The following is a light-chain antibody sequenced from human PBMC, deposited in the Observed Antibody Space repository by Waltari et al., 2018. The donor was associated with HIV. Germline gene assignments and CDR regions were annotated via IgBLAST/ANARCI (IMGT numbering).Light chain of an antibody. CDR1: TSDAGGYRY. CDR2: DVS. Sequence: QSALTQPASVSGSPGQSITIPCTGTTSDAGGYRYVSWYQQHPGKAPQPMIYDVSNRPSGVSTRCSGSKSGNTASLTISALQAQDEADYYCSSHTSNSTYVFGTETKVTVL. V-gene: IGLV2-14*03. CDR3: SSHTSNSTYV. J-gene: IGLJ1*01.